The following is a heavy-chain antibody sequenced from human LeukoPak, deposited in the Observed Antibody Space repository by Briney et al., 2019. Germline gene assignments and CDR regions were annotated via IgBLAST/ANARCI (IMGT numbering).Heavy chain of an antibody. CDR3: VEGNFDY. CDR1: GVSGVTFSNYA. Sequence: GGSLRLSCAASGVSGVTFSNYALNWVRQAPGKGLEWVSDISGSGHTTNYADSVKGRFSISRDNSKTTLYLQMSSLRVEDTAVYYCVEGNFDYWGQGTLVTVSS. J-gene: IGHJ4*02. CDR2: ISGSGHTT. D-gene: IGHD3-10*01. V-gene: IGHV3-23*01.